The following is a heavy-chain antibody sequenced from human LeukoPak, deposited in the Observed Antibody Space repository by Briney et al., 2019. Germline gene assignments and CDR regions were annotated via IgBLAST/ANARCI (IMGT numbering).Heavy chain of an antibody. CDR3: ARAGANGIEAAGSLRY. J-gene: IGHJ4*02. Sequence: PSETLSLTCTVPGGSFSTYYWSWIRQPPGKGLEWIGYIYYTGTTNYNPSLKSRVTISVDTSKNQFSLNLSSVTAADTAVYYCARAGANGIEAAGSLRYWGQGTLVTVSS. D-gene: IGHD6-13*01. V-gene: IGHV4-59*01. CDR2: IYYTGTT. CDR1: GGSFSTYY.